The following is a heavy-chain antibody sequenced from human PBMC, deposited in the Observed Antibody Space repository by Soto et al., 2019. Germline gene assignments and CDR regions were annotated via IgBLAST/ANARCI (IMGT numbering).Heavy chain of an antibody. CDR3: AKSTRGGYGYYYYYGMDV. CDR1: GFTFSSYG. Sequence: GGSLRLSCAASGFTFSSYGMHWVRQAPGKGLEWVAVIWYDGSNKYYADSVKGRFTISRDNSKNTLYLQMNSLRAEDTAVYYCAKSTRGGYGYYYYYGMDVWGQGTTVTVSS. CDR2: IWYDGSNK. V-gene: IGHV3-30*02. J-gene: IGHJ6*02. D-gene: IGHD3-10*01.